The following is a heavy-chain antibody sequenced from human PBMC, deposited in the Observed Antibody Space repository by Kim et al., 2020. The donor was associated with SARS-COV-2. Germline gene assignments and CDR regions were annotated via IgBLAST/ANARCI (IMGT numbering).Heavy chain of an antibody. D-gene: IGHD3-10*01. Sequence: SFQGQVTISADKSISTAYLQWSSLKASDTAMYYCARHVWFGETPNWFDPWGQGTLVTVSS. CDR3: ARHVWFGETPNWFDP. V-gene: IGHV5-51*01. J-gene: IGHJ5*02.